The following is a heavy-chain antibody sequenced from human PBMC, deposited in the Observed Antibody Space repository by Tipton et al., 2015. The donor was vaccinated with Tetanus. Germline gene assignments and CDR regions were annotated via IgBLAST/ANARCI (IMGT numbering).Heavy chain of an antibody. D-gene: IGHD6-19*01. CDR3: AKDGGTSGWYIHFDY. Sequence: SLRLSCAASGFTFSSFGMTWVRQAPGKGLEWVSSITGSSSYIYYGDSVKGRFTISRDNSKNMLYLQMNSLRAEDTAVYYCAKDGGTSGWYIHFDYWGQGTLVTVSS. CDR2: ITGSSSYI. V-gene: IGHV3-23*01. J-gene: IGHJ4*02. CDR1: GFTFSSFG.